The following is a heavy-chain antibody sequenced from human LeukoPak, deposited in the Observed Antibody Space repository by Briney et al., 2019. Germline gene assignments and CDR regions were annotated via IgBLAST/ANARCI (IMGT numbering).Heavy chain of an antibody. Sequence: SVKVSCKASGGTFSSYAISWVRQAPGQGLEWMGGIIPIFGTANYAQKFQGRVTITADESTSTAYMELSSLRSEDTAVYYCARDGYCSGGSCYTENYYYGMDVWGQGTTVTVSS. V-gene: IGHV1-69*01. CDR3: ARDGYCSGGSCYTENYYYGMDV. CDR1: GGTFSSYA. J-gene: IGHJ6*02. D-gene: IGHD2-15*01. CDR2: IIPIFGTA.